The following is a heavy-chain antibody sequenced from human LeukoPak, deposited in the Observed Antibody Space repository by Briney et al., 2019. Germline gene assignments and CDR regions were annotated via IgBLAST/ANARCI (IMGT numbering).Heavy chain of an antibody. J-gene: IGHJ4*02. CDR1: GYTFTSYG. CDR2: ISAYNGNT. D-gene: IGHD3-22*01. CDR3: ARETDSGTMIVTNDY. V-gene: IGHV1-18*01. Sequence: ASVKVSCKASGYTFTSYGISWVRQAPGQGLEWMGWISAYNGNTNYAQKLQGRVTMTTDTSTSTAYMELRSLRSDDTAVYYCARETDSGTMIVTNDYWGQGTLVTVSS.